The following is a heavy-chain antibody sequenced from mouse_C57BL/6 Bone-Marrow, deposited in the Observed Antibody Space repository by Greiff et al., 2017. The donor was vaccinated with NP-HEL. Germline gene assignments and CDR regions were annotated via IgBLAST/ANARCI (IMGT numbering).Heavy chain of an antibody. CDR3: ARSIYYDYADDPCYAMDY. CDR2: IRNKANGYTT. Sequence: EVQRVESGGGLVQPGGSLSLSCAASGFTFTDYYMSWVRQPPGKALEWLVFIRNKANGYTTEYSASVKGRFTISRDNYQSILYLQMNALRSEDSATYYCARSIYYDYADDPCYAMDYWGQGTSVTVSS. D-gene: IGHD2-4*01. CDR1: GFTFTDYY. J-gene: IGHJ4*01. V-gene: IGHV7-3*01.